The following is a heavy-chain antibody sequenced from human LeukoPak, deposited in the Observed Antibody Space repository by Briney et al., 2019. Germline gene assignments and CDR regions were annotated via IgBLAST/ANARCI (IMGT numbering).Heavy chain of an antibody. CDR3: ARDFGSGHL. D-gene: IGHD3-10*01. CDR1: GFTFSSYS. V-gene: IGHV3-48*01. Sequence: GGSLRLSCAASGFTFSSYSMNWVRQAPRKGLEWVSYISSSSSTIYYADSVKGRFTVSRDNAKNSLYLQMNSLRAEDTAVYYCARDFGSGHLWGQGTLVTVSS. J-gene: IGHJ5*02. CDR2: ISSSSSTI.